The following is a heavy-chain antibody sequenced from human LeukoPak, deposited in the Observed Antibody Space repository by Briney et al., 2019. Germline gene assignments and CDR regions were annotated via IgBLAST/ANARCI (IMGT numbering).Heavy chain of an antibody. J-gene: IGHJ4*02. D-gene: IGHD6-25*01. CDR3: ARAGIAAAILD. CDR2: INPVSGGI. Sequence: ASVTVSCKASGYTFTGYYMHWVRQAPRQGLEWMGWINPVSGGINYAQQFQGRVTMTRDTSISTAYMELSRLRSDDTAIYYCARAGIAAAILDWGQGALVTVSS. V-gene: IGHV1-2*02. CDR1: GYTFTGYY.